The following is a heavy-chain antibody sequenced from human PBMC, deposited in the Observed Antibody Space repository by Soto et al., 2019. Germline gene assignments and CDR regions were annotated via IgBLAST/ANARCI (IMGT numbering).Heavy chain of an antibody. D-gene: IGHD1-1*01. Sequence: VQLLESGGDLVQPGGSLRLSCAATGLPFSNFTMNWVRQAPGRGLEWVSTIDPIVTVVHYADSVKGRFTISRDNSRNTLYLQMNSLRAEVTAMYYCNSRVSEHFDFWGQGTLVTVSS. V-gene: IGHV3-23*05. J-gene: IGHJ4*02. CDR1: GLPFSNFT. CDR3: NSRVSEHFDF. CDR2: IDPIVTVV.